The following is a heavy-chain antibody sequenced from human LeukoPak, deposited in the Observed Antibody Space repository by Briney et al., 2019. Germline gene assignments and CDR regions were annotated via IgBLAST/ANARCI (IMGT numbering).Heavy chain of an antibody. CDR2: IYYSGST. D-gene: IGHD3-22*01. CDR3: ARARRLDYYDSRGYYCWFVGEIDL. J-gene: IGHJ2*01. Sequence: SETLSLTCTVSGGSISSSSYYWSWIRQPPGKGLEWIGYIYYSGSTDYNPSLKSRVTISVDTSKNQFSLKLSSVTAADTAVYYCARARRLDYYDSRGYYCWFVGEIDLWGRGTLVTVSS. CDR1: GGSISSSSYY. V-gene: IGHV4-61*01.